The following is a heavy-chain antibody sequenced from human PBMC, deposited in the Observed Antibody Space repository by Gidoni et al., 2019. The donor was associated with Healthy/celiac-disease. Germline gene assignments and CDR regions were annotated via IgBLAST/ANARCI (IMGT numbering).Heavy chain of an antibody. CDR2: INHSGST. D-gene: IGHD3-22*01. J-gene: IGHJ3*02. V-gene: IGHV4-34*01. CDR1: GGSFSGYY. CDR3: ARSMIVVVIDAFDI. Sequence: QVQLQQWGAGLLKPSETLSLTCAVYGGSFSGYYWSWIRQPPGKGLEWIGEINHSGSTNYNPSLKSRVTISVDTSKNQFSLKLSSVTAADTAVYYCARSMIVVVIDAFDIWGQGTMVTVSS.